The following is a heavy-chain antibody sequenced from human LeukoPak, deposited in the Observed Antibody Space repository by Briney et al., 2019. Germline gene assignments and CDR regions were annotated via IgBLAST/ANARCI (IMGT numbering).Heavy chain of an antibody. CDR2: IWYDGSNK. J-gene: IGHJ4*02. D-gene: IGHD2-21*02. Sequence: PGRSLRLSCAASGFTFSSYGMHWVRQAPGKGLEWVAVIWYDGSNKYYADSVKGRFTISRDNSKNTVYLQMNSLRAGDTAVYYCARVSPEIVVVTGTGAPDYWGQGTLVTVSS. V-gene: IGHV3-33*01. CDR3: ARVSPEIVVVTGTGAPDY. CDR1: GFTFSSYG.